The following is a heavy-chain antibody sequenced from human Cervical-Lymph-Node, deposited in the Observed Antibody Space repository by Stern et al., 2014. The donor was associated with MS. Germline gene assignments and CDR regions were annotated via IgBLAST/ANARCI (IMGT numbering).Heavy chain of an antibody. Sequence: QVQLQESGPGLVKPSETLSLTCTVSGGSISSYYWSWIRQPPGKGLEWIGYIYYSGSTNYNPSLKSRVTISVDTSKNQFSLKLSSVTAADTAVYYCARTIAVTGTKNWFDPWGQVTLVTVSS. V-gene: IGHV4-59*01. CDR2: IYYSGST. CDR3: ARTIAVTGTKNWFDP. J-gene: IGHJ5*02. CDR1: GGSISSYY. D-gene: IGHD6-19*01.